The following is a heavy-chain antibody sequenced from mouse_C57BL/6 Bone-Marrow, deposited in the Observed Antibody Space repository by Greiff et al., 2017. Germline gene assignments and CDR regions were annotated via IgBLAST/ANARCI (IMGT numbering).Heavy chain of an antibody. J-gene: IGHJ1*01. CDR1: DYIFTNYD. V-gene: IGHV1S56*01. D-gene: IGHD1-1*01. CDR2: IFPGDGRT. Sequence: QVQLQQSGAELVKPGASVKLSCKASDYIFTNYDVHWVRQRPEPGLEWIGWIFPGDGRTEYNERFKGKGTLTTDKSSSTAYMQLSRLTSEDSAVYFCGRSPAYGSKWYLDVWGAGTTVTVSS. CDR3: GRSPAYGSKWYLDV.